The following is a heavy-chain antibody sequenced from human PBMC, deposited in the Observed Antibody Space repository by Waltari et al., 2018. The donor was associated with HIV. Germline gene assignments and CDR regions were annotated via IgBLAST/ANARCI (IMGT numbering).Heavy chain of an antibody. Sequence: QGQLQQSGPGLVKPSQTLPLTCVISGDSVPSNSSAWNWIRQSPSRGLEWLGRTYYRSRWYNEYSVSVKSRITINQDTSKNQFSLQLKSVTPEDTAVYYCVRGGQWLNWFGPWGPGTLVTVSS. D-gene: IGHD6-19*01. CDR1: GDSVPSNSSA. J-gene: IGHJ5*02. V-gene: IGHV6-1*01. CDR3: VRGGQWLNWFGP. CDR2: TYYRSRWYN.